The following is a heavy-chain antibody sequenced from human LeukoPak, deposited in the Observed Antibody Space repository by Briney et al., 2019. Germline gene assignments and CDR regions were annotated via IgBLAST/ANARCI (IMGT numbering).Heavy chain of an antibody. CDR3: ARTLGGAAMVSLFDY. D-gene: IGHD5-18*01. CDR2: IYSGGST. J-gene: IGHJ4*02. CDR1: GFTVSSNY. Sequence: GGSLRLSCAASGFTVSSNYMSWVRQAPGKGLEWVSVIYSGGSTYYADSVKGRFTISRDNSKNTLYLQMNNLRAEDTAVYYCARTLGGAAMVSLFDYWGQGTLVTVSS. V-gene: IGHV3-53*01.